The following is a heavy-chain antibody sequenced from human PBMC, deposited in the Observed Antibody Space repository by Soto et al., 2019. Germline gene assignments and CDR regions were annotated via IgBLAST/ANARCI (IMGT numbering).Heavy chain of an antibody. Sequence: QVQLVQSGAEVKKPGASVKVSCKASGYTFTGYYMHWVRQAPGQGLEWMGWINPNSGGTNYAQKFQGWVTMTRDTSISTAYMELSRLRSDDTAVYYCARGVPFMITFPESWFDPWGQGTLVTVSS. CDR3: ARGVPFMITFPESWFDP. J-gene: IGHJ5*02. CDR2: INPNSGGT. V-gene: IGHV1-2*04. D-gene: IGHD3-16*01. CDR1: GYTFTGYY.